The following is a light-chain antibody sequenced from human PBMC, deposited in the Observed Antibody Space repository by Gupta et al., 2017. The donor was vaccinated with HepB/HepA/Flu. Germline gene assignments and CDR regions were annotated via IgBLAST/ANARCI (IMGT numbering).Light chain of an antibody. CDR3: QQDCSSPPT. V-gene: IGKV3-20*01. CDR2: GAS. J-gene: IGKJ4*01. Sequence: DIVFTQPPGPLSLSPGERATLSCRASQSVSSSYLAWYQQKPGQAPRLLIYGASSRATGIPDRFSGSGSGTDFTLTISSMEPEDFAVYYCQQDCSSPPTFGGGTKVEIK. CDR1: QSVSSSY.